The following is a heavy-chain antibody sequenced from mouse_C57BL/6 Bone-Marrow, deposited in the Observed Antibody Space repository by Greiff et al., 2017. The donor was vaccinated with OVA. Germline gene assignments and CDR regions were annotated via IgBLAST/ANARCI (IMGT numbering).Heavy chain of an antibody. J-gene: IGHJ1*03. V-gene: IGHV14-4*01. CDR3: ARRTGYWYFDV. Sequence: EVQLQQSGAELVRPGASVKLSCTASGFNIKDDYMHWVKQRPEQGLEWIGWIDPENGDTEYASKFQGKATITADTSSNTAYLQLSSLTSEDTAVYYCARRTGYWYFDVWGTGTTVTVSS. D-gene: IGHD4-1*01. CDR1: GFNIKDDY. CDR2: IDPENGDT.